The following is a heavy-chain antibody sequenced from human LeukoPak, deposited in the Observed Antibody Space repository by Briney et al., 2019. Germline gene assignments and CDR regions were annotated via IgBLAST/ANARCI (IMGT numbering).Heavy chain of an antibody. J-gene: IGHJ3*02. CDR3: ARTGSGGDLDI. CDR2: INGDGTST. D-gene: IGHD2-15*01. V-gene: IGHV3-74*01. Sequence: GGSLRLSCAASGFTFSNHWLHWVRQAPGKGLVWVSRINGDGTSTIYADSVRGRFTISRDNAKSTVYLQMNSLRAEDTAVYYCARTGSGGDLDIWGQGTMVTVSS. CDR1: GFTFSNHW.